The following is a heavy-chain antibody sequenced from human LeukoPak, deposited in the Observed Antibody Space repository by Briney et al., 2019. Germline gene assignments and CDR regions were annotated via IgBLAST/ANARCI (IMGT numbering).Heavy chain of an antibody. CDR2: INPGGGST. J-gene: IGHJ3*02. D-gene: IGHD1-1*01. CDR1: GYTFTSYY. CDR3: ARETTIDDAFDI. Sequence: ASVKVSCKASGYTFTSYYMHWVRQAPGQGLEWMGIINPGGGSTSYAQKFQGRVTMTRDMSTSTVYMELSSLRSDDTAVYYCARETTIDDAFDIWGQGTMVTVSS. V-gene: IGHV1-46*01.